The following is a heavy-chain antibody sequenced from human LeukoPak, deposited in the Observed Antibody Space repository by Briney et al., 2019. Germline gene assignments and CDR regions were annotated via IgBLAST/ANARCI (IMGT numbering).Heavy chain of an antibody. V-gene: IGHV3-23*01. Sequence: GGSLRLSCAASGFTFNSYAMSWVRQAPGKGLEWVSAISGSGTGTYYADSVKGRFTISRDNSKNTLYLQMNSLRAEDTAVYYCAKDSRGYGGSDLDYWGQGTLVTVSS. CDR3: AKDSRGYGGSDLDY. CDR1: GFTFNSYA. J-gene: IGHJ4*02. CDR2: ISGSGTGT. D-gene: IGHD5-12*01.